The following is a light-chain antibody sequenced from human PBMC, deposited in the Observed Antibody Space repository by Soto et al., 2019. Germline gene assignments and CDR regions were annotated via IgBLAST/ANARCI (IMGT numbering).Light chain of an antibody. CDR1: SSDIGTYNL. J-gene: IGLJ1*01. Sequence: QSVLTQPASVSGSPGQSITISCTGTSSDIGTYNLVSWYQQHPRKAPKLMIYEVNKRPSGVSDRFSGSKSGNTASLTISRLQAEDEADYYCCSYAGSSTLYVFGTGTKVTVL. CDR3: CSYAGSSTLYV. CDR2: EVN. V-gene: IGLV2-23*02.